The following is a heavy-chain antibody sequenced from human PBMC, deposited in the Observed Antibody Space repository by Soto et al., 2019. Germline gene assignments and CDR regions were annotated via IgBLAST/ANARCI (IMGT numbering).Heavy chain of an antibody. CDR1: GFTFSSYG. Sequence: GGSLRLSCAASGFTFSSYGMHRVRQAPGKGLEWVAVISYDGSNKYYADSVKGRFTISRDNSKNTLYLQMNSLRAEDTAVYHCAKEALRFGVLPYYWGQGTLVTVSS. V-gene: IGHV3-30*18. CDR3: AKEALRFGVLPYY. J-gene: IGHJ4*02. CDR2: ISYDGSNK. D-gene: IGHD3-10*01.